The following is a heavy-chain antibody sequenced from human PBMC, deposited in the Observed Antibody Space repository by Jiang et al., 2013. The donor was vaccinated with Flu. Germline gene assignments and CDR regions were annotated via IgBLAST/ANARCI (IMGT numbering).Heavy chain of an antibody. D-gene: IGHD6-6*01. CDR2: IDWDDDK. V-gene: IGHV2-70*11. J-gene: IGHJ6*02. CDR1: GFSLSSRGMC. Sequence: KPTQTLTLTCTFSGFSLSSRGMCVSWIRQPPGKALEWLARIDWDDDKYYSTSLKTRLTISKDTSKNQVVLTMTNMDPVDTATYYCARMGFSSSSPDYGMDVWGQGTTVTVSS. CDR3: ARMGFSSSSPDYGMDV.